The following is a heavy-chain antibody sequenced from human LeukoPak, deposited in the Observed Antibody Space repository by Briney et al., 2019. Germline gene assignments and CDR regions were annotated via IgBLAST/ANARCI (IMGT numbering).Heavy chain of an antibody. Sequence: PGGSLRLSCAASGFTFSSYAMHWVRQAPGKGLEWVAVISYDGSNKYYADSVKGRFTISRDNSKNTLYLQMNSLRAEDTAVYYCARDHRVVAVAVDYYYGMDVWGQGTTVTVSS. CDR1: GFTFSSYA. CDR3: ARDHRVVAVAVDYYYGMDV. V-gene: IGHV3-30*04. J-gene: IGHJ6*02. CDR2: ISYDGSNK. D-gene: IGHD2-15*01.